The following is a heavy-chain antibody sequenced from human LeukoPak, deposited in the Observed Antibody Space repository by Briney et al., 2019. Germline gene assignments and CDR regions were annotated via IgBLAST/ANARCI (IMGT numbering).Heavy chain of an antibody. D-gene: IGHD5-12*01. CDR2: IWYDASNK. V-gene: IGHV3-33*01. J-gene: IGHJ5*02. CDR1: GLTFSSYG. CDR3: VRDGSGGYDYWGRNQWWFDP. Sequence: PGGSLRLSCAASGLTFSSYGMHWVRQAPGKGLEWVAVIWYDASNKYYADSVKGRFTISRDNSKNTLYLQMNTLRADDTAVYYCVRDGSGGYDYWGRNQWWFDPWGQGTLVTVSS.